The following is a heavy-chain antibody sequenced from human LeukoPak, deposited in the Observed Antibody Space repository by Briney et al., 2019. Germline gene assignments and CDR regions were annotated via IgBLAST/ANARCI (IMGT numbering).Heavy chain of an antibody. V-gene: IGHV4-39*07. J-gene: IGHJ4*02. D-gene: IGHD3-16*01. CDR3: ARDQVWSSSHYYFDY. CDR2: IYYSGST. Sequence: SETLSLTCTVSGGSISSSSYYWGWIRQPPGKGLEWIGSIYYSGSTYYNPSLKSRVTISVDTSKNQFSLKLSSVTAADTAVYYCARDQVWSSSHYYFDYWGQGTLVTVSS. CDR1: GGSISSSSYY.